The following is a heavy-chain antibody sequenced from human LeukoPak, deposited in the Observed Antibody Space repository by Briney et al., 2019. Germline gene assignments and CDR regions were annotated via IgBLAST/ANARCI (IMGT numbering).Heavy chain of an antibody. J-gene: IGHJ4*02. CDR2: ISSSSSYI. D-gene: IGHD6-19*01. CDR3: ARDRVGAVAGTNLDY. CDR1: GFTFSSYS. Sequence: PGGSLRLSCAASGFTFSSYSMNWVRQAPGKGLEWVSSISSSSSYIYYADSVKGRFTISRDNAKNSLYPQMNSLRAEDTAVYYCARDRVGAVAGTNLDYWGQGTLVTVSS. V-gene: IGHV3-21*01.